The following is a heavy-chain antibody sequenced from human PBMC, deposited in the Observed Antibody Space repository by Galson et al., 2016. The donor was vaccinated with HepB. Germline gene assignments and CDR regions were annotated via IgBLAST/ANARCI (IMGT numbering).Heavy chain of an antibody. D-gene: IGHD2-15*01. V-gene: IGHV4-34*01. CDR2: INHSGST. CDR3: ARGIQDLEVVGNWFDP. J-gene: IGHJ5*02. CDR1: GGSFSGYY. Sequence: SETLSLTCAVYGGSFSGYYWSWIRQPPGKGLEWIGEINHSGSTNYNPSLKSRVTISVDTSKNQFSLKLSSVTAADTAVYYRARGIQDLEVVGNWFDPWGQGTLVTVSS.